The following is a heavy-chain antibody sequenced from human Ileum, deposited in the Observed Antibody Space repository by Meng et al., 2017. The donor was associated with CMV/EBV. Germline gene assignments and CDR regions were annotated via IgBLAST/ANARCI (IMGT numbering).Heavy chain of an antibody. D-gene: IGHD6-13*01. J-gene: IGHJ5*02. Sequence: QVQQQESGPVLAKPSQPLSLSCTVAGASISSGDYYWSWIRQPPGKGLEWIGYIFFSGNTYYNPSLNNRVIISIDTPRNQFSLKVDSVTAADTAVYYCARFRIAALGNLFDPWGHGTLVTVSS. CDR3: ARFRIAALGNLFDP. CDR1: GASISSGDYY. CDR2: IFFSGNT. V-gene: IGHV4-30-4*08.